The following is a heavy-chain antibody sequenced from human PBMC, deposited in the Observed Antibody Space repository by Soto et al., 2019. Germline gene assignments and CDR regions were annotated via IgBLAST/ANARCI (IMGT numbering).Heavy chain of an antibody. CDR3: AKALGSTSFSYYYGMDV. V-gene: IGHV3-23*01. CDR2: ISGSGGST. Sequence: SLRLSCAASGFTFSSYAMSWVRQAPGKGLEWVSAISGSGGSTYYADSVKGRFTISRDNSKNTLYLQMNSLRAEDTAVYYCAKALGSTSFSYYYGMDVWGQGTTVTVSS. CDR1: GFTFSSYA. D-gene: IGHD2-2*01. J-gene: IGHJ6*02.